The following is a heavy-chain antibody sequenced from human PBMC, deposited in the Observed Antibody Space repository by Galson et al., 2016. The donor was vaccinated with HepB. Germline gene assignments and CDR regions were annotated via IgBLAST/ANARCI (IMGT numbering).Heavy chain of an antibody. CDR1: GFTFNSYS. Sequence: SLRLSCAASGFTFNSYSMHWVRQAPGKGLEWVAAISHDGSNKYYADSVKGRFTFSRDNSKSTLYLQVNSLRAEDSAVYYCAREEWEPYEAPDYWGQGTLVTVSS. V-gene: IGHV3-30*04. D-gene: IGHD1-26*01. CDR2: ISHDGSNK. J-gene: IGHJ4*02. CDR3: AREEWEPYEAPDY.